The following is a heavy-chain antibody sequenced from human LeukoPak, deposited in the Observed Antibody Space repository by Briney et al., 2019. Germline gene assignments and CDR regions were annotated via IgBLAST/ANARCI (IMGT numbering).Heavy chain of an antibody. Sequence: GASVKVSCRASGYTFTAYFIHWVRHAPGQGLEWMGWITPGSGGTNYAQKFQGSVTMTTDTSISTAYMELHNLRSDDTAVYYCTRNHSSAFDYWGQGTLITVSS. CDR2: ITPGSGGT. CDR1: GYTFTAYF. D-gene: IGHD6-19*01. V-gene: IGHV1-2*02. J-gene: IGHJ4*02. CDR3: TRNHSSAFDY.